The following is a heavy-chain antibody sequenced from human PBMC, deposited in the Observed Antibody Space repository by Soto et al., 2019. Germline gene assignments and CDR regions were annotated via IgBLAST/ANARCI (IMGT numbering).Heavy chain of an antibody. J-gene: IGHJ4*02. V-gene: IGHV4-59*11. Sequence: QVQLQESGPGLVKPSETLSLTCTVSGGSIINHYWSWIRQPPGKGLEWIGYIYYSGSTNYNPSLKSRVTISVDTSKTQFSLNLTSLTAADTAIYYCARANWYSEYWGQGTLVTVSS. CDR2: IYYSGST. CDR1: GGSIINHY. D-gene: IGHD7-27*01. CDR3: ARANWYSEY.